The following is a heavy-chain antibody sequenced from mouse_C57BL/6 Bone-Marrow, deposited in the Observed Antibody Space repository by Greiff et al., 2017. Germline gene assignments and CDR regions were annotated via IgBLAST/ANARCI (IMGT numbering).Heavy chain of an antibody. J-gene: IGHJ3*01. Sequence: EVQLLQSGGDLVKPGGSLKLSCAASGFTFSSYGMPWVRQTPDQRLEWVATISSAGSYTYYPDSVKGRFNISRDNAYNPPYLQMSSLKSEDTAMDNCEGKGLEKFAFWGQGTLLTVSA. D-gene: IGHD3-1*01. CDR3: EGKGLEKFAF. CDR1: GFTFSSYG. CDR2: ISSAGSYT. V-gene: IGHV5-6*01.